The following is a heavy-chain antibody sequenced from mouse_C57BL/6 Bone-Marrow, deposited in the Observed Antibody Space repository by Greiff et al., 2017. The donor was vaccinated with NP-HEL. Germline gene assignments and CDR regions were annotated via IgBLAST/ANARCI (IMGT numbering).Heavy chain of an antibody. CDR1: GYSITSGYY. CDR3: ARIGYYYFDY. V-gene: IGHV3-6*01. CDR2: ISYDGSN. J-gene: IGHJ2*01. D-gene: IGHD2-3*01. Sequence: EVKLMESGPGLVKPSQSLSLTCSVTGYSITSGYYWNWIRQFPGNKLEWKGYISYDGSNNYNPSLKNRISITRDTSKNQFFLKLNSVTTEDTATYYCARIGYYYFDYWGQGTTLTVSS.